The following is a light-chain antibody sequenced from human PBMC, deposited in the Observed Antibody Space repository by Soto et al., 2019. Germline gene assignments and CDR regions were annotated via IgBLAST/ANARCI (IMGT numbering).Light chain of an antibody. V-gene: IGLV2-23*01. J-gene: IGLJ1*01. CDR1: SSDVGSYNL. CDR2: EGS. Sequence: QSALTQPASVSGSPGQSITISCTGTSSDVGSYNLVSWYQQHPGKAPKLMIYEGSKRPSGVSNRFSGSKSGNTASLTISGLQAEDEADYYCCSYAGDNTYVCGTGTKLTVL. CDR3: CSYAGDNTYV.